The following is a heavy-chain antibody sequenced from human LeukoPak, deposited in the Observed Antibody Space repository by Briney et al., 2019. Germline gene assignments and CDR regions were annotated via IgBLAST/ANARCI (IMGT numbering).Heavy chain of an antibody. CDR1: GYTFTSYD. D-gene: IGHD3-3*01. CDR3: ARTRSASLTIFGAVIIDYYYSGMDV. Sequence: ASVKVSCKASGYTFTSYDINWGRQATGQGLEWMGWMNANSGNTGYAQKLQRRVTMTRNTAISTDHLELSRLRYTDTAVYYCARTRSASLTIFGAVIIDYYYSGMDVWGQGTTVTVSS. J-gene: IGHJ6*02. CDR2: MNANSGNT. V-gene: IGHV1-8*01.